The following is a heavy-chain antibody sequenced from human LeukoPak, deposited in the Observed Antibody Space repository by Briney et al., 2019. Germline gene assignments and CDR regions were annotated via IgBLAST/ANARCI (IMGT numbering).Heavy chain of an antibody. J-gene: IGHJ4*02. CDR1: GGSISSGSYY. CDR2: IYYSGST. D-gene: IGHD3-10*01. Sequence: SETLSLTCTVSGGSISSGSYYWSWIRQPAGKGLEWIGYIYYSGSTNYNPSLKSRVTISVDTSKNQFSLKLSSVTAADTAVYYCARHTITRQTYYFDYWGQGTLVTVSS. CDR3: ARHTITRQTYYFDY. V-gene: IGHV4-61*10.